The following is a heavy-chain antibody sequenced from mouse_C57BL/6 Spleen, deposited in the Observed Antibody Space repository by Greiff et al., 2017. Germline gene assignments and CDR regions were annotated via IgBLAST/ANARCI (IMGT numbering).Heavy chain of an antibody. CDR3: ASYDYDEGY. D-gene: IGHD2-4*01. CDR2: ISYDGSN. Sequence: DVKLQESGPGLVKPSQSLSLTCSVTGYSITSGYYWNWIRQFPGNKLEWMGYISYDGSNNYNPSLKNRISITRDTSKNQFFLKLNSVTTEDTATYYCASYDYDEGYWGQGTTLTVSS. J-gene: IGHJ2*01. CDR1: GYSITSGYY. V-gene: IGHV3-6*01.